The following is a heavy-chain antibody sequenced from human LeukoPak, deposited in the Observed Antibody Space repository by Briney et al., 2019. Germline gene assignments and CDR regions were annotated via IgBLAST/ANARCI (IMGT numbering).Heavy chain of an antibody. CDR2: IYDSGST. J-gene: IGHJ4*02. CDR3: ARGYGYGRRFDY. CDR1: GGSIRSSYYY. Sequence: PSETLSLTCTVSGGSIRSSYYYWGWIRQPPGKGLEWIGSIYDSGSTYYNPSLKSRVTISVDTSKNQFSLKLSSVTAADTAVYYCARGYGYGRRFDYWGQGTLVTVSS. V-gene: IGHV4-39*07. D-gene: IGHD5-18*01.